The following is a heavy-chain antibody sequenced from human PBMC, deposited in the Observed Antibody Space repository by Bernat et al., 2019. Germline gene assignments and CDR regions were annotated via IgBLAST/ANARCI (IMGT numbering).Heavy chain of an antibody. J-gene: IGHJ6*02. V-gene: IGHV3-33*01. CDR1: GFTFSSYG. CDR3: ARDRYSYGQRNLYGFDV. CDR2: IWYDGSNK. D-gene: IGHD5-18*01. Sequence: QVQLVESGGGVVQPGRSLRLSCAASGFTFSSYGMHWVRQAPGKGLEWVAVIWYDGSNKYYADSVKGRFTISRDNSKNTLYLQMNSLRAEDTAVYYCARDRYSYGQRNLYGFDVWGQGTTVTVSS.